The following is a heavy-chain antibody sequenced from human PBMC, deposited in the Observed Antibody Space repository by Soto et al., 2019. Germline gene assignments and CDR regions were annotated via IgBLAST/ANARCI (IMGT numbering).Heavy chain of an antibody. Sequence: ASVKVSCKASGYTFTSYGISWVRQAPGQGLEWMGWISAYNGNTNYAQKLQGRVTMTTDTSTSTAYMELRSLRSDDTAVYYCARVSSRGDYIWGSYETLDYWGQGTLVTVSS. J-gene: IGHJ4*02. CDR2: ISAYNGNT. CDR3: ARVSSRGDYIWGSYETLDY. CDR1: GYTFTSYG. V-gene: IGHV1-18*01. D-gene: IGHD3-16*01.